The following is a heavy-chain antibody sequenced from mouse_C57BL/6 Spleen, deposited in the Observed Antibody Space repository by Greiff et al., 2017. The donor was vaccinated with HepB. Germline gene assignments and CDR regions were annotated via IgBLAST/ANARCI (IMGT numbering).Heavy chain of an antibody. V-gene: IGHV1-80*01. CDR1: GYAFSSYW. J-gene: IGHJ3*01. D-gene: IGHD1-1*01. Sequence: QVQLQQSGAELVKPGASVKISCKASGYAFSSYWMNWVKQRPGKGLEWIGQIYPGDGDTNYNGKFKGKATITADTSSNTAYLQLSSLTSEDTAVYYCARSGYYGSFAYWGQGTLVTVSA. CDR2: IYPGDGDT. CDR3: ARSGYYGSFAY.